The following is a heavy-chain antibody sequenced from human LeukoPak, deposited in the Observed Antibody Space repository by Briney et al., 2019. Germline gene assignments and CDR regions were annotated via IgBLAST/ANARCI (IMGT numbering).Heavy chain of an antibody. J-gene: IGHJ4*02. V-gene: IGHV1-69*13. CDR3: ARAPNYGDHYFDY. CDR1: GGTFSSYA. D-gene: IGHD4-17*01. Sequence: SVKVSCKASGGTFSSYAISWLRQAPGQGLEWMGGIIPIFGTANYAQKFQGRVTITADESTSTAYMELSSLRSEDTAVYYCARAPNYGDHYFDYWGQGTLVTVSS. CDR2: IIPIFGTA.